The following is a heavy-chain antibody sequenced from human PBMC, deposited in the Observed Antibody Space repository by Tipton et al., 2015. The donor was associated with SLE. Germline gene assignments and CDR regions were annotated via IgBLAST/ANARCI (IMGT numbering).Heavy chain of an antibody. V-gene: IGHV4-61*02. Sequence: TLSLTCTVSGGSISSGSYYWSWIRQPAGKGLEWIGRIYTSGSTNYNPSLKSRVTISVDTSKNQFSLKLSSVTAADTAVYYCARDSSSWPGGWFDPWGQGTLVTVSS. CDR1: GGSISSGSYY. CDR3: ARDSSSWPGGWFDP. CDR2: IYTSGST. J-gene: IGHJ5*02. D-gene: IGHD6-13*01.